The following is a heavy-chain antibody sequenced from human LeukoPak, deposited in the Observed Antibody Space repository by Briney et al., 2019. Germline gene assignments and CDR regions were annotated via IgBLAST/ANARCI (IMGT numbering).Heavy chain of an antibody. D-gene: IGHD5-18*01. CDR2: IIPVLNIT. CDR3: ARDQGLTAPPPYGSDV. Sequence: SVKVSCKASGGTFSSSAITWVRQAPGQGLEWMGRIIPVLNITSYAQKFQGSVTITADTSTSTVYMELSSLRSEETAVYYCARDQGLTAPPPYGSDVWGQGTTVIVSS. V-gene: IGHV1-69*04. CDR1: GGTFSSSA. J-gene: IGHJ6*02.